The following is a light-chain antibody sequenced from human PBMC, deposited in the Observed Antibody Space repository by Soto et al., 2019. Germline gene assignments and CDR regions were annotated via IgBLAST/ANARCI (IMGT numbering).Light chain of an antibody. Sequence: QSVLTQPPSASGTPGQRVTISCSGSSSNIGTKTVSWYQQLPGTAPKLLIYSNNQRPSGVPDRLSGSKSGTSASLAITGLQSEDEGDFYCAAWDDSLYGVVFGGGTKLTVL. J-gene: IGLJ2*01. V-gene: IGLV1-44*01. CDR3: AAWDDSLYGVV. CDR1: SSNIGTKT. CDR2: SNN.